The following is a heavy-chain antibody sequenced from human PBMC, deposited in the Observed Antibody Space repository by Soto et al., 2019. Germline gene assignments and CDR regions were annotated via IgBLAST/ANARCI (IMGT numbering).Heavy chain of an antibody. Sequence: GESLKISCNGSGYSFTIYWISWVRQMPGKGLEWMGRIDPSDSYTNYSPSFQGHVTISADKSISTAYLQWSSLKASDTAMYYCARQLMGATSPDYWGQGTLVTVSS. CDR2: IDPSDSYT. CDR3: ARQLMGATSPDY. CDR1: GYSFTIYW. J-gene: IGHJ4*02. D-gene: IGHD1-26*01. V-gene: IGHV5-10-1*01.